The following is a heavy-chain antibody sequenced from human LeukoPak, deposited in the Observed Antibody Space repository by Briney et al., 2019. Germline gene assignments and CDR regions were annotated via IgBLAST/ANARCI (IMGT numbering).Heavy chain of an antibody. CDR2: IIPIFGTA. V-gene: IGHV1-69*06. J-gene: IGHJ4*02. CDR1: GGTFSSYV. Sequence: GASVKVSCKASGGTFSSYVINWVRQAPGQGLEWMGGIIPIFGTANYAQKFQGRVTITADKSTSTAYMELSSLRTEDTAVYYCTTVLRYFDWLLLDYWGQGTLVTVSS. CDR3: TTVLRYFDWLLLDY. D-gene: IGHD3-9*01.